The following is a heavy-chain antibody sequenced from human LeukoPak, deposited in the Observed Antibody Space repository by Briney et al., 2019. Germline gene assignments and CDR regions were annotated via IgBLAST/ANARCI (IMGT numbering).Heavy chain of an antibody. J-gene: IGHJ1*01. Sequence: GGSLRLSCAASGFTFSNYAMHWVRQAPGKGLEWVAVISYDGSDKYYADSVKGRFTISRDNSKNTLHLQMNSLRAEDTALYYSAREDYEGNSLGDLQHWGQGTPVTVSA. CDR3: AREDYEGNSLGDLQH. D-gene: IGHD3-10*01. CDR2: ISYDGSDK. V-gene: IGHV3-30*04. CDR1: GFTFSNYA.